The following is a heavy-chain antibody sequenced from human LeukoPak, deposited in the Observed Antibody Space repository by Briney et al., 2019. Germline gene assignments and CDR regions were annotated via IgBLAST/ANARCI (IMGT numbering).Heavy chain of an antibody. Sequence: PSETLSLTCTVSGGSISSSSYYWGWIRQPPGKGLEWIGSIYYSGSTYYNPSLKSRVTISVDTSKNQFSLKLSSVTAADTAVYYCARAVSDYDSSGYYFGFDYWGQGTLVTVSS. CDR3: ARAVSDYDSSGYYFGFDY. V-gene: IGHV4-39*07. CDR1: GGSISSSSYY. D-gene: IGHD3-22*01. J-gene: IGHJ4*02. CDR2: IYYSGST.